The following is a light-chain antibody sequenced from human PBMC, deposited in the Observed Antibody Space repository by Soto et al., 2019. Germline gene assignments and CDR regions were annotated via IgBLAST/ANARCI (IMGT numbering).Light chain of an antibody. CDR1: QRVSSSY. CDR3: QQYGSSQVT. J-gene: IGKJ2*01. CDR2: GAS. V-gene: IGKV3-20*01. Sequence: EIVLTQSPGTLSLSPGERATLSCRASQRVSSSYLAWYQQKPGQAPRLLIYGASSRATGIPDRFSGSGSGTDYTLTISRLEPEEFAVYYCQQYGSSQVTFGQGTKLEIK.